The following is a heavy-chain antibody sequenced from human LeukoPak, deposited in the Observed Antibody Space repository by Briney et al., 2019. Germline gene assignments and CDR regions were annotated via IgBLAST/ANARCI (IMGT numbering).Heavy chain of an antibody. J-gene: IGHJ4*02. CDR3: AKEGNYRTFDY. Sequence: GGSLRLSCAASGFTFSNFALSWVRQAPGKGLEWVSAISGSGDSTYYADSVKGRFTISRDNSKNTLYLRMNSLRAEDTAVYYCAKEGNYRTFDYWGQGALVTVSS. V-gene: IGHV3-23*01. CDR1: GFTFSNFA. CDR2: ISGSGDST. D-gene: IGHD1-1*01.